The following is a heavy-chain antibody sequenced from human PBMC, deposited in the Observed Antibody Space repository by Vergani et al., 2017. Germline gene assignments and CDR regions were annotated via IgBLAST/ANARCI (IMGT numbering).Heavy chain of an antibody. CDR2: INSDGSST. Sequence: EVQLVESGGGLVQPGGSLTLSCAASGFTFSSYWMHWVRQAPGKGLVWVSRINSDGSSTSYADSVKGRFTISRDNAKNTLYLQMNSLRAEDTAVYYCAREHKHYDFWSGYSTSDAFDIWGQGTMVTVSS. CDR1: GFTFSSYW. J-gene: IGHJ3*02. CDR3: AREHKHYDFWSGYSTSDAFDI. V-gene: IGHV3-74*01. D-gene: IGHD3-3*01.